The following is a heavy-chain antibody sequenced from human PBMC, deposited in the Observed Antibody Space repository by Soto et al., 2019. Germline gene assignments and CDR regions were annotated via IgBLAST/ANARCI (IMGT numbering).Heavy chain of an antibody. D-gene: IGHD3-22*01. V-gene: IGHV3-48*03. J-gene: IGHJ4*02. Sequence: PGWSLRLSCVGSVFTFVSYEMNWVRQAPGKGLEWVSNIRSSGRSINYADSVKGRFTISRDNAKNSLYLQMNSLRAEDTAVYYCTRVRDSNDYWGQGTLVTVSS. CDR1: VFTFVSYE. CDR3: TRVRDSNDY. CDR2: IRSSGRSI.